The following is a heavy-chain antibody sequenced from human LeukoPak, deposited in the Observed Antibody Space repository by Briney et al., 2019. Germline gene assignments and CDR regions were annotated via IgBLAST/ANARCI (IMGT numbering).Heavy chain of an antibody. D-gene: IGHD5-12*01. Sequence: GASVKVSCKASGYTFTHYYIHWVRQAPGQGLEWMGIINPSGGSTSYAQKFRGRVTMTRDTSTSTVYMELSSLRSEDTAVYYCAKGGGYEAQYYYYYLDVWGKGTTVTISS. CDR1: GYTFTHYY. J-gene: IGHJ6*03. CDR3: AKGGGYEAQYYYYYLDV. CDR2: INPSGGST. V-gene: IGHV1-46*01.